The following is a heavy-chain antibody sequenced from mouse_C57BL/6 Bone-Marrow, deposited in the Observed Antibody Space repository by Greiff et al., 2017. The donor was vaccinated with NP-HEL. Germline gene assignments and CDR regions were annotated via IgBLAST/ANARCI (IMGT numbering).Heavy chain of an antibody. CDR1: GFSLTSYG. D-gene: IGHD1-1*01. CDR2: IWSGGST. CDR3: ARRSGSSPYAMDY. J-gene: IGHJ4*01. Sequence: VKLKQSGPGLVQPSQSLSITCTVSGFSLTSYGVHWVRQSPGKGLEWLGVIWSGGSTDYNAAFISRLSISKDNSKSQVFFKMNSLQADDTAIYYCARRSGSSPYAMDYWGQGTSVTVSS. V-gene: IGHV2-2*01.